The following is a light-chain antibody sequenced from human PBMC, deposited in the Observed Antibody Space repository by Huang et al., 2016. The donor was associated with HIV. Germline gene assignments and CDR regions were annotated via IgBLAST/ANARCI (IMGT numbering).Light chain of an antibody. V-gene: IGKV3-15*01. CDR3: QHYNNWPPRYT. Sequence: ETVMTQSPAILSVSPGESATLSCRASQSVTSNLAWYQQKPGQPPRLLIYAASTRATGVPPRFSGSGSEREFTLTISDLQSEDFALYYCQHYNNWPPRYTFGQGTKLDIK. J-gene: IGKJ2*01. CDR1: QSVTSN. CDR2: AAS.